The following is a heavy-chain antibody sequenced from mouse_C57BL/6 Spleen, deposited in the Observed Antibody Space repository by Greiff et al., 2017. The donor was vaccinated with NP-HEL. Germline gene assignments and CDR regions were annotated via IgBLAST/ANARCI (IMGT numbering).Heavy chain of an antibody. CDR3: ARESNYVYFDY. V-gene: IGHV5-4*01. CDR1: GFTFSSYA. J-gene: IGHJ2*01. D-gene: IGHD2-5*01. CDR2: ISDGGSYT. Sequence: EVQRVESGGGLVKPGGSLKLSCAASGFTFSSYAMSWVRQTPEKRLEWVATISDGGSYTYYPDNVKGRFTISRDNAKNNLYLQMSHLKSEDTAMYYCARESNYVYFDYWGQGTTLTVSS.